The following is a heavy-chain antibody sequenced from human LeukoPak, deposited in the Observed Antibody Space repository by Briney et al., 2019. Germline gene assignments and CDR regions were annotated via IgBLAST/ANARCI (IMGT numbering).Heavy chain of an antibody. CDR2: IRYDGSNK. D-gene: IGHD2-2*01. V-gene: IGHV3-30*02. J-gene: IGHJ4*02. CDR1: GFTFSSYG. Sequence: GGSLRISCAASGFTFSSYGMHWVRQAPGKGLEWVAFIRYDGSNKYYADSVKGRFTISSDNSKNTLYLQMNSLRAEDTAVYYCAKDRYCSSTSCLFDYWGQGTLVTVSS. CDR3: AKDRYCSSTSCLFDY.